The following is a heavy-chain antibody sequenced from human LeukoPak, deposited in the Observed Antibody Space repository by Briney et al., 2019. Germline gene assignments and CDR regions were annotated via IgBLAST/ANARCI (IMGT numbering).Heavy chain of an antibody. Sequence: SETLSLTCTVSGGSISSYYWSWIRQPPGKGLEWIGYIYYSGSTNYNPSLKSRVTISVDTSKNQFSLKLSSVTAADTAVYYCARGSYYYYYDSSGYEGTGFDYWGQGTLVTVSS. J-gene: IGHJ4*02. D-gene: IGHD3-22*01. CDR1: GGSISSYY. CDR3: ARGSYYYYYDSSGYEGTGFDY. V-gene: IGHV4-59*01. CDR2: IYYSGST.